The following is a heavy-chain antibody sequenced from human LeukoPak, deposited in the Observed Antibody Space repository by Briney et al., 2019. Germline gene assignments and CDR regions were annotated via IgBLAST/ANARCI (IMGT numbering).Heavy chain of an antibody. V-gene: IGHV4-61*01. D-gene: IGHD2-2*01. J-gene: IGHJ4*02. Sequence: SETLSLTCTVSGGSVSSGSYYWSWIRQPPGKGLEWIGYIYYSGSTNYNPSLKSRVTISVDTSKNRFSLKLSSVTAADTAVYYCASYCSSTSCQRFDYWGQGTLVTVSS. CDR3: ASYCSSTSCQRFDY. CDR1: GGSVSSGSYY. CDR2: IYYSGST.